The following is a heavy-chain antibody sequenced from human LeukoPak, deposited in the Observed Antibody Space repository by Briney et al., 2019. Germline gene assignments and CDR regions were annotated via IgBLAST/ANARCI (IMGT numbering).Heavy chain of an antibody. Sequence: PSETLSLTCAVYGGSFSGYYWSWIRQPPGKGLEWIGEINHSGSTNYNPSLKSRVTISVDTSKNQFSLKLSSVTAADTAVYYCANGQCSGGSCYRGWFDPWGQGTLVTVSS. CDR1: GGSFSGYY. V-gene: IGHV4-34*01. D-gene: IGHD2-15*01. J-gene: IGHJ5*02. CDR3: ANGQCSGGSCYRGWFDP. CDR2: INHSGST.